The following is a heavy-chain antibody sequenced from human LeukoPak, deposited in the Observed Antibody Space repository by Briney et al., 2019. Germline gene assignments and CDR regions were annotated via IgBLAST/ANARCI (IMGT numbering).Heavy chain of an antibody. CDR1: GFTFSSYA. V-gene: IGHV3-30-3*01. CDR2: ISYDGSNK. CDR3: AREAIPFGIAAAGTPWFDP. Sequence: GGSLRLSCAASGFTFSSYAMHWVRQAPGKGLEWVAVISYDGSNKYYADSVKGRFTISRDNSKNTLYLQMNSLRAEDTAVYYCAREAIPFGIAAAGTPWFDPWGQGTLVTVSS. D-gene: IGHD6-13*01. J-gene: IGHJ5*02.